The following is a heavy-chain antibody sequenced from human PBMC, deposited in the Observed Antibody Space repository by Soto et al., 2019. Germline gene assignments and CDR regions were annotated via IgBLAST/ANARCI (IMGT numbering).Heavy chain of an antibody. CDR2: IYTSGST. J-gene: IGHJ4*02. CDR3: ARGPRITMVRGVRIDY. V-gene: IGHV4-4*07. Sequence: SETLSLTCTVSGGSISSYYWSWIRQPAGKGLEWIGRIYTSGSTNYNPSLKSRVTISVDTSKNQFSLKLSSVTAADTAVYYCARGPRITMVRGVRIDYWGQGTLVTVSS. D-gene: IGHD3-10*01. CDR1: GGSISSYY.